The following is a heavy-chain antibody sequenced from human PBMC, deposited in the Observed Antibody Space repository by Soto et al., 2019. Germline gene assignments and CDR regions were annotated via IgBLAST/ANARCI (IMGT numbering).Heavy chain of an antibody. J-gene: IGHJ5*02. Sequence: GGSLRLSCAASGFTFSSYGMHWVRQAPGKGLEWVAVIWYDGSNKYYADSVKGRFTISRDNSKNTLYLQMNSLRAEDTAVYYCARALGYCSSTSCSGWFDPWGQGTLVTVSS. V-gene: IGHV3-33*01. D-gene: IGHD2-2*01. CDR1: GFTFSSYG. CDR2: IWYDGSNK. CDR3: ARALGYCSSTSCSGWFDP.